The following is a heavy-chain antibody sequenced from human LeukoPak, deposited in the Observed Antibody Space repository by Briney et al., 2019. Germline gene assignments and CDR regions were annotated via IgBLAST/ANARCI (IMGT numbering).Heavy chain of an antibody. CDR2: IYYSGST. CDR3: ARGHHSGYYDY. Sequence: PSETLSLTCTVSGGSISSSSYYWGWIRQPPGKGLEWIGSIYYSGSTYYNPSLKSRVTISVDTSKNQFSLKLSSVTAADTAVYYCARGHHSGYYDYWGQGTLVTVSS. J-gene: IGHJ4*02. V-gene: IGHV4-39*07. CDR1: GGSISSSSYY. D-gene: IGHD3-22*01.